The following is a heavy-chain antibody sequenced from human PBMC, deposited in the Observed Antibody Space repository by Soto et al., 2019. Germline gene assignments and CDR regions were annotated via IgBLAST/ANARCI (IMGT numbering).Heavy chain of an antibody. CDR1: GDTFTDYY. CDR3: ARGGHVVVVTAALDY. V-gene: IGHV1-46*01. J-gene: IGHJ4*02. Sequence: QVQLVQSGAEVKKPGASVKVSCKASGDTFTDYYIHWVRQAPGQGLEWMGTVNPSGGHTTYAQHFLGRMTMTRDTSTSNPYMELTSLTSEDTAVYYCARGGHVVVVTAALDYWGQGTLVTVSS. D-gene: IGHD2-21*02. CDR2: VNPSGGHT.